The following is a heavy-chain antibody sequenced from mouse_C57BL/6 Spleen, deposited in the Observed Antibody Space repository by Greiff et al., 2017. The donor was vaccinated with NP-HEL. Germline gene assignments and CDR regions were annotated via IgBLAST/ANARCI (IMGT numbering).Heavy chain of an antibody. Sequence: VHLVESGPGLVQPSQSLSITCTVSGFSLTSYGVHWVRQSPGKGLEWLGVIWSGGSTDYNAAFISRLSISKDNSKSQVFFKMNSLQADDTAIYYCARGLLRSYWYFDVWGTGTTVTVSS. CDR1: GFSLTSYG. CDR3: ARGLLRSYWYFDV. D-gene: IGHD1-1*01. CDR2: IWSGGST. J-gene: IGHJ1*03. V-gene: IGHV2-2*01.